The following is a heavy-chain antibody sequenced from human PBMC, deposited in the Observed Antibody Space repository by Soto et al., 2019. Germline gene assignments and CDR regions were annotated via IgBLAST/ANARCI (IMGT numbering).Heavy chain of an antibody. Sequence: GASVKVSCKASGYTFSSYGISWVRQAPGQGLEWMGWISAYNGNTNYAQKLQGRVTMTTDTSTSTVYMELRSLRSDDTAVFYCARGYNYGSFDYWGQGTLVTVSS. D-gene: IGHD3-10*01. J-gene: IGHJ4*02. CDR1: GYTFSSYG. CDR2: ISAYNGNT. CDR3: ARGYNYGSFDY. V-gene: IGHV1-18*01.